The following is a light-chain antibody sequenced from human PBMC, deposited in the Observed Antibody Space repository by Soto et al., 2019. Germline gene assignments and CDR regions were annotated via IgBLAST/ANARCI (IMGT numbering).Light chain of an antibody. CDR1: QSVSMW. CDR3: QQYNTYPTWT. Sequence: TQMTQSPSTLSASVGDRVTITCRASQSVSMWLAWYQQKPGKAPRLLIYDASNLESGVPSRFSGSGSRTEFTLTITRLQPEDAETYYCQQYNTYPTWTFGQGTKVEIK. J-gene: IGKJ1*01. CDR2: DAS. V-gene: IGKV1-5*01.